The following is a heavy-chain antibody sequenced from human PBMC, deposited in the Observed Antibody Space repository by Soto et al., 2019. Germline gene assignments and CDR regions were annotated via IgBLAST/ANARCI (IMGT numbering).Heavy chain of an antibody. Sequence: GGSLRLSCAASGFTFSSYAMHWVRQAPGKGLEWVAVISYDGSNKYYADSVKGRFTISRDNSKNTLYLQMNSLRAEDTAVYYCARDYGRNSSGWYFVDYYYYYGMDVWGQGTTVTVSS. J-gene: IGHJ6*02. D-gene: IGHD6-19*01. V-gene: IGHV3-30-3*01. CDR1: GFTFSSYA. CDR2: ISYDGSNK. CDR3: ARDYGRNSSGWYFVDYYYYYGMDV.